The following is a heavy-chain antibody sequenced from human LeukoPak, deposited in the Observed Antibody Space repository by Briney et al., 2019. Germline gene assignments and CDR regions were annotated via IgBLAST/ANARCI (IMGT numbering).Heavy chain of an antibody. CDR1: GFTFTSSA. V-gene: IGHV1-58*02. CDR2: IVVGSGNT. CDR3: ARHLSGVTGYTYGRGIDY. J-gene: IGHJ4*02. D-gene: IGHD5-18*01. Sequence: GASVKVSCKASGFTFTSSAMQWVRQARGQRLEWIGWIVVGSGNTNYAQKFQERVTITRDMSTSTAYMEVNSLRAEDTAVYYCARHLSGVTGYTYGRGIDYWGQGTLVTVSP.